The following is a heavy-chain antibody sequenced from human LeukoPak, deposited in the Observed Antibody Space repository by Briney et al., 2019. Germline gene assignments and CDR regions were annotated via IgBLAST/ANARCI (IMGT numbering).Heavy chain of an antibody. D-gene: IGHD2-21*01. CDR2: IYYSGST. J-gene: IGHJ5*02. CDR3: ARLPLSIDWFDP. CDR1: GGSISSYY. Sequence: PSETLSLTCTVSGGSISSYYWSWIRQPPGKGLEWIGYIYYSGSTNYNPSLKSRVTISVDTSKNQFSLKLSSVTAADTAVYYCARLPLSIDWFDPWGQGTLLTVSS. V-gene: IGHV4-59*01.